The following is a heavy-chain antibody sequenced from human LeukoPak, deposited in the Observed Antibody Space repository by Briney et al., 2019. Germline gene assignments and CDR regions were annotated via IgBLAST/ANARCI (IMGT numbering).Heavy chain of an antibody. CDR1: GFTFSSYG. CDR2: ISYDGSNK. J-gene: IGHJ4*02. CDR3: AKYGDSTGFWDFDY. V-gene: IGHV3-30*18. Sequence: GRSLRLSCAASGFTFSSYGIHWVRQAPGKGLEWVAVISYDGSNKYYADSVKGRFTISRDNSKNTLYLQMNSLRAEGTAVYYCAKYGDSTGFWDFDYWGQGTLVTVSS. D-gene: IGHD3-22*01.